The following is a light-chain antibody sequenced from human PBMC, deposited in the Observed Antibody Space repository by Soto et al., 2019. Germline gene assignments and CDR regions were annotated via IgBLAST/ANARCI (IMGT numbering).Light chain of an antibody. CDR1: SSDVGGYNY. Sequence: QSALTQPASVSGSPGQPITISCTGTSSDVGGYNYVSWYQQHPGKAPKLMIYGVSNRPSGISNRFSGSKSGNTASLTISGLQAEDEADYYCSSYTSSSTLRVFGGGTKLTVL. CDR3: SSYTSSSTLRV. J-gene: IGLJ3*02. CDR2: GVS. V-gene: IGLV2-14*01.